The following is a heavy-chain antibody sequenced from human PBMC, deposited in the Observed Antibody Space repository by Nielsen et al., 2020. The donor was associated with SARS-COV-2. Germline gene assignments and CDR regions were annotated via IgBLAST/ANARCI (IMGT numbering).Heavy chain of an antibody. CDR1: GLTFSGYH. V-gene: IGHV3-23*01. J-gene: IGHJ3*02. CDR2: ITNSGGST. D-gene: IGHD6-19*01. CDR3: AKQYSTGWAKDAFDI. Sequence: GGSLRLSCAASGLTFSGYHMTWVRQAPGRGLEWFSGITNSGGSTYYAESVKGRFTNSRDNSKNTLNLQMNSLRAEDTAIYYCAKQYSTGWAKDAFDIWGQGTMVTVSS.